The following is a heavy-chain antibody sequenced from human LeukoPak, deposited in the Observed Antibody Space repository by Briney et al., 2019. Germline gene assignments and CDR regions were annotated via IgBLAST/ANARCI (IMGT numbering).Heavy chain of an antibody. CDR2: IYHSGST. J-gene: IGHJ5*02. CDR1: GGSISSCGYS. Sequence: SETLSLTCAVSGGSISSCGYSWSWIRQPPGKGLEWIGYIYHSGSTYYNPSLKSRVTISVDRSKNQFSLKLSSVTAADTAFYYCARAPGDYGWFDPLGPGNPGHRLL. V-gene: IGHV4-30-2*01. D-gene: IGHD4-17*01. CDR3: ARAPGDYGWFDP.